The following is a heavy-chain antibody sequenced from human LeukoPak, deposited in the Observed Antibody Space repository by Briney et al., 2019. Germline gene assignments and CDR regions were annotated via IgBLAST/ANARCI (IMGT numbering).Heavy chain of an antibody. CDR1: GGSISSGGYY. V-gene: IGHV4-31*03. CDR2: IYYSGST. J-gene: IGHJ4*02. CDR3: ARVQGVVHANFDY. D-gene: IGHD2-8*02. Sequence: SETLSLTCTVSGGSISSGGYYWSWIRQHPGKGLEWIGYIYYSGSTYYNPSLKSRVTISVDTFKNQFSLKLSSVTAADTAVYYCARVQGVVHANFDYWGQGTLVTVSS.